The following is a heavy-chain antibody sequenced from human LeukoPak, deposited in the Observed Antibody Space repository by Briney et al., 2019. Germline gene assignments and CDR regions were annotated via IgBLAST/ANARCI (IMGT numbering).Heavy chain of an antibody. Sequence: ASETLSLTCAVSGGSISSGGYSRSWIRQPPGKGLEWIGYIYYSGSTYYNPSLKSRVTISVDTSKNQFSLKLSSVTAADTAVYYCARATSGWYGNYYYYYMDVWGKGTTVTVSS. CDR3: ARATSGWYGNYYYYYMDV. CDR2: IYYSGST. D-gene: IGHD6-19*01. J-gene: IGHJ6*03. CDR1: GGSISSGGYS. V-gene: IGHV4-30-4*07.